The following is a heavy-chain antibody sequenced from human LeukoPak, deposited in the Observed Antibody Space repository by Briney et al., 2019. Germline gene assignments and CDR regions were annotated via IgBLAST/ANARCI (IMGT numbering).Heavy chain of an antibody. Sequence: GGSLRLSCAASGFTFSSFSMTWVRQAPGKGLEWVSSISGISDYIYYADSVKGRFTMSRDNAKNVLYLEMNSLRVEDTAIYFCARDRGSGWLGDLANWGQGTLVTVSS. CDR2: ISGISDYI. J-gene: IGHJ4*02. CDR1: GFTFSSFS. V-gene: IGHV3-21*06. D-gene: IGHD6-19*01. CDR3: ARDRGSGWLGDLAN.